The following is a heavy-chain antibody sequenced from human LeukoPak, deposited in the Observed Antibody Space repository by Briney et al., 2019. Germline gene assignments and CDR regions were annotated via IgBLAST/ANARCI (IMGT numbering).Heavy chain of an antibody. CDR2: ISSSGDFK. CDR3: ARDVHMGAYYYGMDV. J-gene: IGHJ6*02. V-gene: IGHV3-21*01. D-gene: IGHD2-21*01. Sequence: GGSLRLSCAASGFTFGSYNMNWVRQAPGKGLEWVSSISSSGDFKYYADSLKGQFTISRDNAKNSLYLQMNSLRAEDTAVYYCARDVHMGAYYYGMDVWGQGTTVTVSS. CDR1: GFTFGSYN.